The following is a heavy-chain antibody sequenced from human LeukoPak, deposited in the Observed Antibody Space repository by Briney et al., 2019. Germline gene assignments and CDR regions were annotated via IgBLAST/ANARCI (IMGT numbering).Heavy chain of an antibody. CDR3: AKGQPSSSSRTYYFDY. CDR2: ISGSGSIT. Sequence: GGSLRLSCAASGFTFSSYAMSWVRQAPGKGLEWVSTISGSGSITYYADSVKGRFTISRDNSKNTLYLQMNSLRVEDTAVYYCAKGQPSSSSRTYYFDYWGQGTLVTVSS. J-gene: IGHJ4*02. CDR1: GFTFSSYA. V-gene: IGHV3-23*01. D-gene: IGHD2-2*01.